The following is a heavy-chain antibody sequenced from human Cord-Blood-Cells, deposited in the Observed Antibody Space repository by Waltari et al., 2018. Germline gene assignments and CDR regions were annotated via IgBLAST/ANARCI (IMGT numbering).Heavy chain of an antibody. CDR2: IYYSGST. V-gene: IGHV4-39*01. J-gene: IGHJ4*02. Sequence: QLQLQESGPGLVKPSETLSLTCTVSGGSISSSRYYWGWISQPPGKGLEWIGSIYYSGSTYYNPSLKSRVTISVDTVKHQFSLKLSSVTAADTAVYYCARQNIVRGVIRVFDYWGQGTLVTVSS. D-gene: IGHD3-10*01. CDR3: ARQNIVRGVIRVFDY. CDR1: GGSISSSRYY.